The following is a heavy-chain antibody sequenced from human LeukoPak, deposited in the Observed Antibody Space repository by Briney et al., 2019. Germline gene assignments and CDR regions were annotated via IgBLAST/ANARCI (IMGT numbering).Heavy chain of an antibody. J-gene: IGHJ3*02. CDR2: IVVGSGNT. V-gene: IGHV1-58*01. CDR3: AAESNYYDSSGYYAFDI. D-gene: IGHD3-22*01. CDR1: GFTFTSSA. Sequence: ASVKASCKASGFTFTSSAVQWVRQARGQRLEWIGWIVVGSGNTNYAQKFQERVTITRDMSTSTAYMELSSLRSEDTAVYYCAAESNYYDSSGYYAFDIWGQGTMVTVSS.